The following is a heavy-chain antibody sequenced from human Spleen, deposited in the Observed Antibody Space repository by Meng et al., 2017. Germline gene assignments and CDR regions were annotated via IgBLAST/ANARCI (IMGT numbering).Heavy chain of an antibody. CDR2: ISHSAGTI. CDR1: GFTLSDYY. D-gene: IGHD2-15*01. V-gene: IGHV3-11*01. CDR3: ARVLGRVAATDY. Sequence: QGQLVEVGGGLVKPGGSLRLSCAASGFTLSDYYMSWVRQVQGKGVECVSYISHSAGTILYAESVKGRFTISRDNAKNSLYLQMNSLRAEDTAVYYCARVLGRVAATDYWGQGTLVTVSS. J-gene: IGHJ4*02.